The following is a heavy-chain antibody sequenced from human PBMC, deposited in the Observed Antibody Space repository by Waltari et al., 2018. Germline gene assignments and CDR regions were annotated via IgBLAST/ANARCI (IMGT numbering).Heavy chain of an antibody. CDR3: ARGVGGGDAFDI. Sequence: QVQLVQSGAEVKKPGASVKVSCKASGYTFTSYDINWVRQATRQGLGWMGWLSPTMGKPGDAQKCQGRCTMTRTTSISTAYWELGSWRSEDTAVYYGARGVGGGDAFDIWGQGTMVTVSS. V-gene: IGHV1-8*02. CDR2: LSPTMGKP. CDR1: GYTFTSYD. D-gene: IGHD2-15*01. J-gene: IGHJ3*02.